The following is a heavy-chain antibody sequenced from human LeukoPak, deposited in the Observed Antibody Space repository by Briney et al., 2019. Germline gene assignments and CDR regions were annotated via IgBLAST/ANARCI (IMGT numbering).Heavy chain of an antibody. CDR1: GYTFTSYA. Sequence: ASVKVSCKASGYTFTSYAINWVRQAPGQGLEWMGWINTDSGNSTFAQDFTGRFVFSLETSVSTAYLQINNLKAEDTAVYYCARARIIALRGITNMGFDPWGQGTLVTVSS. CDR2: INTDSGNS. CDR3: ARARIIALRGITNMGFDP. D-gene: IGHD3-10*01. J-gene: IGHJ5*02. V-gene: IGHV7-4-1*02.